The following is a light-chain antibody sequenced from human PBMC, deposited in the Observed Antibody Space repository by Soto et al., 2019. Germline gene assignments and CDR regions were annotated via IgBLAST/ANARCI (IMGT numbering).Light chain of an antibody. CDR2: NAS. CDR3: QQYNSYSQA. V-gene: IGKV1-5*01. CDR1: QSISSW. J-gene: IGKJ1*01. Sequence: DIHMTQSPSTLSASVGDRATITCRACQSISSWLSWYQQKPGKAPKPLIYNASSLDSGVPSRFCGSGSGTEFTLTISSLQPDDFATYYCQQYNSYSQAFGQGTKVEIK.